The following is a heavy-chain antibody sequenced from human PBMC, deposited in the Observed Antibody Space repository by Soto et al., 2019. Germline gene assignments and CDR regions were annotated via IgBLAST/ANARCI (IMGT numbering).Heavy chain of an antibody. V-gene: IGHV1-3*01. J-gene: IGHJ4*02. Sequence: ASVKVSCKASGYTFSAYAIHWVRQAPGQRPEWMGWIDANNGKTKYSEKFQGRVTITRDTSATTAYMELSRLSSEDTAVYYCGRGRWTQRTADYYLDYWGQGTLVTVSS. CDR3: GRGRWTQRTADYYLDY. CDR1: GYTFSAYA. D-gene: IGHD1-1*01. CDR2: IDANNGKT.